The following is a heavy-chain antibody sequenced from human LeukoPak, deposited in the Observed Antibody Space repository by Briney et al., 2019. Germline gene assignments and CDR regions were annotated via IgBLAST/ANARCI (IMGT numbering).Heavy chain of an antibody. Sequence: PGGSLRLSCAASGFTFSSYAMHWVRQAPGKGLEWVAVISYDGSNKYYADSVKGRFTISRDSSKNTLYLQMNSLRAEDTAVYYCARSHSSMGGYFDYWGQGTLVTVSS. J-gene: IGHJ4*02. CDR1: GFTFSSYA. D-gene: IGHD6-13*01. CDR3: ARSHSSMGGYFDY. CDR2: ISYDGSNK. V-gene: IGHV3-30-3*01.